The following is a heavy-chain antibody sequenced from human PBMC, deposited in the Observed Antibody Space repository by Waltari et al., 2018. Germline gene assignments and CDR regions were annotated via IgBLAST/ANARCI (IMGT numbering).Heavy chain of an antibody. D-gene: IGHD6-19*01. J-gene: IGHJ5*02. CDR2: VGPKYGET. V-gene: IGHV1-69-2*01. CDR1: GYTFTDDY. CDR3: SRRGSDDWFDP. Sequence: EVQLLQSGAEVKKPGATVQISCKSSGYTFTDDYIHWVKQTPGKGLEWMGRVGPKYGETIEGEKFQDRVTISADTSTDTVYMIMNGLRFDDTALYFCSRRGSDDWFDPWGRGTPVTVVS.